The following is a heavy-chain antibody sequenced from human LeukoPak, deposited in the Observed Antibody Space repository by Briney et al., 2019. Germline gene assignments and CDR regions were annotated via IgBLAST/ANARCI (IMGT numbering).Heavy chain of an antibody. CDR3: ARDLYGVAAGTRGYFDY. CDR1: GFTFSSYG. CDR2: IWYDGSNK. Sequence: GRSLRLSCAASGFTFSSYGMHWVRQAPGKGLEWVAVIWYDGSNKYYADSVKGRFTISRDNSKSTLYLQMNSLRAEDTAVYYCARDLYGVAAGTRGYFDYWGQGTLVTVSS. D-gene: IGHD6-13*01. V-gene: IGHV3-33*08. J-gene: IGHJ4*02.